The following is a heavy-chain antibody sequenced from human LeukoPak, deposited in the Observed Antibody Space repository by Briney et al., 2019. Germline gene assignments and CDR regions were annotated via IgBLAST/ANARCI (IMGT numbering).Heavy chain of an antibody. D-gene: IGHD3-9*01. CDR1: GGSISSYY. V-gene: IGHV4-59*01. J-gene: IGHJ3*02. CDR2: IYYSGST. CDR3: ARVYYDILTSYPNDAFDI. Sequence: PSETLSLTCTVSGGSISSYYWSWIRQPPGKGLEWIGYIYYSGSTNYNPSLKSRVTISVDTSKNQFSLKLSSVTAADTAVYYCARVYYDILTSYPNDAFDIWGQGTMVTVSS.